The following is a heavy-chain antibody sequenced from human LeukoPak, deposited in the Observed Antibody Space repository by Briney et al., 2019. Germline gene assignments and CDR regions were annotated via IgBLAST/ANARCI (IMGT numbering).Heavy chain of an antibody. Sequence: GGSLRLSCAASGFTFSSYSMNWVRQAPGKGLEWVSGVSGSGGSTYYADSMKGRLTITRDNSKNTLYLQMNSLRAEDTAVYYCAKDRWVGATDYWGQGTLVTVSS. CDR1: GFTFSSYS. CDR3: AKDRWVGATDY. V-gene: IGHV3-23*01. D-gene: IGHD1-26*01. J-gene: IGHJ4*02. CDR2: VSGSGGST.